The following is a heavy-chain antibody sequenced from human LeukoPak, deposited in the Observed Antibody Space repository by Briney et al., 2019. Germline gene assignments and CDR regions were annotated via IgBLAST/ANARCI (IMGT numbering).Heavy chain of an antibody. CDR1: GFTFSSYA. CDR3: AKDELDRGGSWTWDYFDY. Sequence: GGSLRLSCAASGFTFSSYAMSWVRQAPGKGLEWVSAISGSGGSTYYADSVKGRFTISRDNSKNTLYLQMNSLRAEDTAVYYCAKDELDRGGSWTWDYFDYWGQGTLVTVSS. V-gene: IGHV3-23*01. D-gene: IGHD3-10*01. J-gene: IGHJ4*02. CDR2: ISGSGGST.